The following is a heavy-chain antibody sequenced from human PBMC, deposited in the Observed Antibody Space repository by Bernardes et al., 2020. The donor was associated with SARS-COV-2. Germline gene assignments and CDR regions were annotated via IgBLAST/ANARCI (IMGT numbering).Heavy chain of an antibody. D-gene: IGHD1-26*01. Sequence: ASVKVSCKASGYTFTAYDIIWVRQATGQGLEWMGWMTPNSGNPRHAQKFQGRVTMTRDTSISTVYMELSSLTSDDTAVYFCSIIMVGPTNYYYYYGMDVWGQGTTVTVSS. CDR3: SIIMVGPTNYYYYYGMDV. V-gene: IGHV1-8*01. J-gene: IGHJ6*02. CDR2: MTPNSGNP. CDR1: GYTFTAYD.